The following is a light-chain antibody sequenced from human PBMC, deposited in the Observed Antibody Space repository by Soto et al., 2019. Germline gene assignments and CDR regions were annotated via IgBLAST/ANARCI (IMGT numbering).Light chain of an antibody. CDR3: QQYNNWLPIT. V-gene: IGKV3-15*01. CDR2: GAS. CDR1: QSVSNN. Sequence: EIVMTQSPATLSVSPGERATLSCRASQSVSNNLAWYQRKPGQAPRLLIYGASTRATGIPARFSGSGSGTEFTLTINSLQSEDFAVYYCQQYNNWLPITFGQGTRLEIK. J-gene: IGKJ5*01.